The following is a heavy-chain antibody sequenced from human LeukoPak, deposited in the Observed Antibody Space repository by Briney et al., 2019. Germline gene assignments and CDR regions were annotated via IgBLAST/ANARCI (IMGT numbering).Heavy chain of an antibody. V-gene: IGHV1-8*01. CDR3: EIYTGYDSF. D-gene: IGHD5-12*01. Sequence: ASVKVSCKASGYTFTSYDITWVRQATGQGLEWMGWMSPDSGYTGYAQTFQGRVTLTRNTSVSTAFMELSSLRSEDTAVYYCEIYTGYDSFWGQGTLGTVSS. J-gene: IGHJ4*02. CDR1: GYTFTSYD. CDR2: MSPDSGYT.